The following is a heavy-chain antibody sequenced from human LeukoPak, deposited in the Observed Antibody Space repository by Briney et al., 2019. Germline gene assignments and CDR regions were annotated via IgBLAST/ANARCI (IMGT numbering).Heavy chain of an antibody. D-gene: IGHD3-22*01. V-gene: IGHV4-4*07. J-gene: IGHJ6*02. Sequence: SETLSLTCTVSGGSISSYYLSWIRQPAGKGLEWIGRIYTSRTTNYNPSLKSRVTMSVDTSKNQSSLKLRSVTAADTAIYYCARDRVDSSGYYYYYGIDVWGQGTAVTASS. CDR1: GGSISSYY. CDR2: IYTSRTT. CDR3: ARDRVDSSGYYYYYGIDV.